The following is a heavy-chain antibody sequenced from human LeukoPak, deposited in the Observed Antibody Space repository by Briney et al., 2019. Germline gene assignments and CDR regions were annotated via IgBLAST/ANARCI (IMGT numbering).Heavy chain of an antibody. V-gene: IGHV4-34*01. CDR2: INHSGST. J-gene: IGHJ4*02. CDR3: ARGPAYFDY. CDR1: GGSFSGYY. Sequence: PSETLSLTCAVYGGSFSGYYWSWIRQPPGKGLEWIGEINHSGSTNYNPSLKSRVTISVDTSKNQFSLKLSSVTAADTAVYYCARGPAYFDYWGQGTLVTVSS.